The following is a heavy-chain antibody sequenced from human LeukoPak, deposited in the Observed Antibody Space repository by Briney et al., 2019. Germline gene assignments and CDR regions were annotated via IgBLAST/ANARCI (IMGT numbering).Heavy chain of an antibody. CDR2: ISAYNGNT. V-gene: IGHV1-18*01. Sequence: ASVKVSCKASGGTFSSYAISWVRQAPGQGLEWMGWISAYNGNTNYAQKLQGRVTMTTDTSTSTAYMELRSLRSDDTAVYYCARVVAVAASFDYWGQGTLVTVSS. J-gene: IGHJ4*02. CDR3: ARVVAVAASFDY. CDR1: GGTFSSYA. D-gene: IGHD6-19*01.